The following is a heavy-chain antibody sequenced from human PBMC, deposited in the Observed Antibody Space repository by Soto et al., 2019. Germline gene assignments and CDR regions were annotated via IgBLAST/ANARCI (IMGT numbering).Heavy chain of an antibody. CDR1: GFTFSTYT. J-gene: IGHJ4*02. Sequence: GGSLRLSCAASGFTFSTYTMNWVRQAPGKGLEWVSGINAPGSPTYYAASVKGRFTVSRDNSKKMLFLQMNSLRDEDTAVFYCANQRDSTTYFDYWGPGTLVTVSS. CDR3: ANQRDSTTYFDY. CDR2: INAPGSPT. D-gene: IGHD1-1*01. V-gene: IGHV3-23*01.